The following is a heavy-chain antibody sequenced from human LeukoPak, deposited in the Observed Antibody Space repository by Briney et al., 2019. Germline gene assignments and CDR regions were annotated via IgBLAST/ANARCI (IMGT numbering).Heavy chain of an antibody. CDR2: ISSSSSTI. CDR3: ASAVATGHDY. V-gene: IGHV3-48*04. D-gene: IGHD5-12*01. J-gene: IGHJ4*02. CDR1: GFTFSSYS. Sequence: GGSLRLSCAASGFTFSSYSMNWVRQAPGKGLEWVSYISSSSSTIYYADSVKGRFTISRDNAKNSLYLQMNSLRAEDTAVYYCASAVATGHDYWGQGTLVTVSS.